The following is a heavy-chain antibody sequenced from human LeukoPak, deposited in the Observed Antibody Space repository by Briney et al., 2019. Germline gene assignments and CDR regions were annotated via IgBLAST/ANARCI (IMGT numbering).Heavy chain of an antibody. CDR1: GFTFSSYA. V-gene: IGHV3-23*01. CDR3: ARDRPGYSSSWDAFDI. CDR2: ISGSGGST. Sequence: GGSLRLSCAASGFTFSSYAMSWVRQAPGKGLEWVSAISGSGGSTYYADSVKGRFTISRDNSKNTLYLQMNSLRAEDTAVYYCARDRPGYSSSWDAFDIWGQGTMVTVSS. J-gene: IGHJ3*02. D-gene: IGHD6-13*01.